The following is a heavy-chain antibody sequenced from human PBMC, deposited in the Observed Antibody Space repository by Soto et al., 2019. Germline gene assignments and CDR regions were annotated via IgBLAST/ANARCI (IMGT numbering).Heavy chain of an antibody. CDR2: IYYSGST. D-gene: IGHD3-10*01. Sequence: QVQLQESGPGLVKPSQTLSLTCTVSGGSISSGDYYWSWIRQPPGKGLEWIGYIYYSGSTYYNPSLKRRDTISVDTATNQFSLKLSSVTAADTAVYYCARGRSSTGSNFDYWGQETLVTVSS. V-gene: IGHV4-30-4*01. J-gene: IGHJ4*02. CDR3: ARGRSSTGSNFDY. CDR1: GGSISSGDYY.